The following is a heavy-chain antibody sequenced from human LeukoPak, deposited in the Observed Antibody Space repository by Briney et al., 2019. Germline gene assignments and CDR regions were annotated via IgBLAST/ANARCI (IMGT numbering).Heavy chain of an antibody. D-gene: IGHD2-2*01. CDR3: ARGEYGVADLVPAAIGHYYYYMDV. V-gene: IGHV4-61*02. CDR2: IYTSGST. Sequence: SETLSLTCTVSGGSISSGSYYWSWIRQPAGKGLEWIGRIYTSGSTNYNPSLKSRVTISVDTSKNQFSLKLSSVTAADTAVYYCARGEYGVADLVPAAIGHYYYYMDVWGKGTTVTVSS. J-gene: IGHJ6*03. CDR1: GGSISSGSYY.